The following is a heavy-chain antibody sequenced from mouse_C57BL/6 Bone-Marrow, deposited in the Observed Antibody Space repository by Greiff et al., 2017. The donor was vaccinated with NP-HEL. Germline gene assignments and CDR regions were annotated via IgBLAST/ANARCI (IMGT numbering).Heavy chain of an antibody. Sequence: VQLQQPGAELVRPGSSVKLSCKASGYTFTSYWMDWVKQRPGQGLEWIGNIYPSDSETHYNQKFKDKATLTVDKSSSTAYMQLSSLTSEDSAVYYCAHYDYDGYYAMDYWGQGTSVTVSS. CDR2: IYPSDSET. CDR1: GYTFTSYW. J-gene: IGHJ4*01. CDR3: AHYDYDGYYAMDY. D-gene: IGHD2-4*01. V-gene: IGHV1-61*01.